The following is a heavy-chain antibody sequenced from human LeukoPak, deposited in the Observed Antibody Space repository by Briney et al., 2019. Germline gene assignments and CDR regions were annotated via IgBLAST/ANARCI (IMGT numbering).Heavy chain of an antibody. J-gene: IGHJ6*03. Sequence: PGGSLRLSCAASGFTFSSYGMHWVRQAPGKGLEWVAVIWYDGSNKYYADSVKGRFTISRDNSKNTLYLQMNSLRAEDTAEYYCARSGYQPSDYMDVWGKGTTVTVSS. CDR1: GFTFSSYG. CDR2: IWYDGSNK. D-gene: IGHD3-22*01. CDR3: ARSGYQPSDYMDV. V-gene: IGHV3-33*01.